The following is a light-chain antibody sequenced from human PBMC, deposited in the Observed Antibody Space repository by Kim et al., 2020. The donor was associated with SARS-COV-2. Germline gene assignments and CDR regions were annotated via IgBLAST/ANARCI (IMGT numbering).Light chain of an antibody. CDR1: ISNSASTY. Sequence: GQRVTISCSVSISNSASTYVYWYPHPPGTAPKLLIYRNYQRPSGVPDRFSGSKSGTSASLAISGLRSEDEADYYCAAWDDSLSGVVFGGGTQLTVL. J-gene: IGLJ2*01. CDR3: AAWDDSLSGVV. V-gene: IGLV1-47*01. CDR2: RNY.